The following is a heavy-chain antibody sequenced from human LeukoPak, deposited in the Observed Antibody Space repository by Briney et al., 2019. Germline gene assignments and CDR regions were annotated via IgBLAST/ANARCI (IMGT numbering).Heavy chain of an antibody. CDR2: IYYSGST. D-gene: IGHD3-22*01. CDR1: GGSISSYY. J-gene: IGHJ6*03. Sequence: SETLSLTCTVSGGSISSYYWSWIRQPPGKGLEWIGYIYYSGSTNYNPSLKSRVTISVYTSKNQFSLKLSSVTAADTAVYYCARIYDSSGYYSYYYYMDVWGKGTTVTISS. CDR3: ARIYDSSGYYSYYYYMDV. V-gene: IGHV4-59*01.